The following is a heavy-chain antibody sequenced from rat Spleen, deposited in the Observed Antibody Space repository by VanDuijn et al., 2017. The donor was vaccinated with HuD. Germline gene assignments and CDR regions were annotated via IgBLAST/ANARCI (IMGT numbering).Heavy chain of an antibody. CDR1: GFTFNNYW. V-gene: IGHV5-31*01. D-gene: IGHD1-9*01. CDR2: ITNTGDST. Sequence: EVQLVESGGGLVQPGRSLKLSCVASGFTFNNYWMTWIRQAPGKGLEWVASITNTGDSTSSPDSVKGRFTISRDNAKSSLYLQMDSLRSGDRATYSCARHEYNSYFDYGGQGVMVTVSS. CDR3: ARHEYNSYFDY. J-gene: IGHJ2*01.